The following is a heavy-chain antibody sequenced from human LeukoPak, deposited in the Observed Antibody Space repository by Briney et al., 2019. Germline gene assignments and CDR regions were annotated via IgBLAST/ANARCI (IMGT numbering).Heavy chain of an antibody. CDR2: IIPIFGTA. J-gene: IGHJ5*02. CDR3: ARGQGSYESDP. V-gene: IGHV1-69*05. CDR1: GGTFSSYA. D-gene: IGHD5-12*01. Sequence: ASVKVSCKASGGTFSSYAISWVRQAPGHGLEWMGGIIPIFGTANYAQKFQGRVTITTDESTSTAYMELSSLRSEDTAVYYCARGQGSYESDPWGQGTLVTVSS.